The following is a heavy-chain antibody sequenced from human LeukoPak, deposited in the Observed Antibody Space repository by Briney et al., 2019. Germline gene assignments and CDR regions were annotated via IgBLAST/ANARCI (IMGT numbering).Heavy chain of an antibody. D-gene: IGHD3-10*01. CDR1: GFTFSSYA. J-gene: IGHJ4*02. Sequence: GGSLTLSCAASGFTFSSYAMSWVRQAPGKGLEWVSAISGSGGSTYYADSVKGRFTISRDNSKNTLYLQMNSLRAEDTAVYYCAKGRGSGSYYFFDYWGQGTLVTVSS. V-gene: IGHV3-23*01. CDR3: AKGRGSGSYYFFDY. CDR2: ISGSGGST.